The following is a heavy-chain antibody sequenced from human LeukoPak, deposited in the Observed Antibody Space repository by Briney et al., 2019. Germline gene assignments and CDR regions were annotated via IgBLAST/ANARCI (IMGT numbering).Heavy chain of an antibody. CDR1: GGSISSYY. J-gene: IGHJ4*02. D-gene: IGHD3-10*01. CDR3: AREPRFGELLHDY. V-gene: IGHV4-59*12. Sequence: PSETLSLTCTVSGGSISSYYWSWIRQPPGKGLEWIGYIYYSGSTNYNPSLKSRVTISVDTSKNQFSLKLSSVTAADTAVYYCAREPRFGELLHDYWGQGTLVTVSS. CDR2: IYYSGST.